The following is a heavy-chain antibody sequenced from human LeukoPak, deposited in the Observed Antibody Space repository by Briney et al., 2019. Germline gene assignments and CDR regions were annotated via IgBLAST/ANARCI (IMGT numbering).Heavy chain of an antibody. D-gene: IGHD2-2*01. J-gene: IGHJ4*02. CDR1: GGSVRGDY. Sequence: KSSDTLSLTCAGYGGSVRGDYCSWIRQPPGKGLRWSGEVNHSGGTNYNPYLKSRVTISVDTSKNQFSLKLSSVTAADTAVYYCARGSGLYCSSTSCPYNYWGQGTLVTVSS. V-gene: IGHV4-34*01. CDR3: ARGSGLYCSSTSCPYNY. CDR2: VNHSGGT.